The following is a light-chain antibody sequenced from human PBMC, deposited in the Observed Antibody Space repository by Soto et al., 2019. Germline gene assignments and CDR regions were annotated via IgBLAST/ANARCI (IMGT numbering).Light chain of an antibody. V-gene: IGLV1-40*01. CDR3: QSYDSSLSGSYVV. CDR1: SSNIGAGYD. J-gene: IGLJ2*01. Sequence: QSVLTQPPSVSGAPGQRGTISCTGSSSNIGAGYDVHWYQQLPGTAPKLLIYGNSNRPSGVPDRFSGSKSGTSASLASTGLQAEDEADYYGQSYDSSLSGSYVVFGGGTKLTVL. CDR2: GNS.